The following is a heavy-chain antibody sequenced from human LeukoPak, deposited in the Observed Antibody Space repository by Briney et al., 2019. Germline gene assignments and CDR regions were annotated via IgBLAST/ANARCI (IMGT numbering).Heavy chain of an antibody. CDR3: ASGEPLAYCSTTSCPYYFDL. V-gene: IGHV4-4*02. D-gene: IGHD2-2*01. Sequence: PSGALSLTCAVSGGSISSVMWWSWVRQPPGKGLEWIGEIYHSGSTIYNPSLKSRVTISVDKAENQFSLRLTSVTAADTAVYYCASGEPLAYCSTTSCPYYFDLWGQGTLVAVSS. CDR2: IYHSGST. CDR1: GGSISSVMW. J-gene: IGHJ4*02.